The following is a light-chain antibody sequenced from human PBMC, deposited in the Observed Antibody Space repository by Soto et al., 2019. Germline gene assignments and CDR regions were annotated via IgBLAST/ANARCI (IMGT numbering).Light chain of an antibody. Sequence: EIVMTQSPATVSVSPGERVTLSCRASQSVSNNLAWYQQKPGQVPRLLIFGASTRATGIPGRFSGTGYGRGFSLTIRSMQSEDFAVYYCYQYNDWPPAFGQGTKVDIK. V-gene: IGKV3-15*01. CDR2: GAS. CDR1: QSVSNN. CDR3: YQYNDWPPA. J-gene: IGKJ1*01.